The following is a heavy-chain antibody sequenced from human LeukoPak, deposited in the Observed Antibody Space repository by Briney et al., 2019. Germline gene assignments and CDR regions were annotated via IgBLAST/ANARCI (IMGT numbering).Heavy chain of an antibody. J-gene: IGHJ4*02. D-gene: IGHD5-24*01. CDR3: AAGRDGYNPAAFDY. CDR1: GFTFTSSA. Sequence: SVKVSCKASGFTFTSSAVQWVRQARGQRLELIGWILVGSGNTNYAQKFQERVTITRDMSTSTAYMELSSLRSEDTAVYYCAAGRDGYNPAAFDYWGQGTLVTVSS. V-gene: IGHV1-58*01. CDR2: ILVGSGNT.